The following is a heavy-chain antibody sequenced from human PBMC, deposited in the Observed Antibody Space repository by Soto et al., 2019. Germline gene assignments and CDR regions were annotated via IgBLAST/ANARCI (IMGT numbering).Heavy chain of an antibody. Sequence: GGSLRLSCAASGFTFSSYAMSWVRQAPGKGLEWVSAISGSGGSTYYADSVKGRFTISRDNSKNTLYLQMNSLRAEDTAVYYCAKDQEGGGIAAAGTDFWDYWGQGTLVTVSS. J-gene: IGHJ4*02. CDR3: AKDQEGGGIAAAGTDFWDY. CDR1: GFTFSSYA. CDR2: ISGSGGST. V-gene: IGHV3-23*01. D-gene: IGHD6-13*01.